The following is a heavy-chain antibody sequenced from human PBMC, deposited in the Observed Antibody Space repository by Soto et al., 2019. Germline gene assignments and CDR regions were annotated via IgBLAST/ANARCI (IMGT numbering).Heavy chain of an antibody. J-gene: IGHJ3*02. Sequence: GGSLRLSCAASGFTFSNAWMSWVRQAPGKXLEWVGRIKSKTDGGTTDYAAPVKGRFTISRDDSKNTLYLQMNSLKTEDTAVYYCTTGGNCGGDCYFADAFDIWGQGTMVT. CDR1: GFTFSNAW. V-gene: IGHV3-15*01. D-gene: IGHD2-21*02. CDR2: IKSKTDGGTT. CDR3: TTGGNCGGDCYFADAFDI.